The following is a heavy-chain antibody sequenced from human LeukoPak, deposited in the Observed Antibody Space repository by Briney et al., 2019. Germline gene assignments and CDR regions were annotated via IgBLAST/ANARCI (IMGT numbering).Heavy chain of an antibody. CDR3: ARYYYDSSGWVYYFDY. J-gene: IGHJ4*02. CDR2: IYHSGST. CDR1: GGSISSGGYY. D-gene: IGHD3-22*01. V-gene: IGHV4-30-2*02. Sequence: PSGTLSLTCTVSGGSISSGGYYWSWIRQPPGKGLEWIGYIYHSGSTYYNPSLKSRVTISVDRSKNQFSLKLSSVTAADTAVYYCARYYYDSSGWVYYFDYWGQGTLVTVSS.